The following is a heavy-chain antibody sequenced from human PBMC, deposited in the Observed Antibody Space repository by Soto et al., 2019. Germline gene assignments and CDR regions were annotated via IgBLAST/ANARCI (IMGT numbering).Heavy chain of an antibody. V-gene: IGHV4-34*01. Sequence: PSETLSLTCAVYGGSFSGYYWSWIRQPPGKGLEWIGEINHSGSTNYNPSLKSRVTISVDTSKNQFSLKLSSVTAADTAVYYCARGRGSSWPRYYYYMDVWGKGTTVTVSS. CDR1: GGSFSGYY. J-gene: IGHJ6*03. CDR3: ARGRGSSWPRYYYYMDV. CDR2: INHSGST. D-gene: IGHD6-13*01.